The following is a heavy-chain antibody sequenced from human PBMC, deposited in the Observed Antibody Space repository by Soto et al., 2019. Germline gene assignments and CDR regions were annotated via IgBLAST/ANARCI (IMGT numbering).Heavy chain of an antibody. V-gene: IGHV3-23*01. Sequence: PGGSLRLSCAASGFTFSDYAMTWVRQAPGKGLEWVSGIGGGGDDTYYGDSVKGRFTISRDHSKNTLYLEMNSLRGEDTAVYYCAKDAVPYNGQWVWFDRCGQGTLVTVSS. J-gene: IGHJ5*02. CDR2: IGGGGDDT. D-gene: IGHD3-10*01. CDR1: GFTFSDYA. CDR3: AKDAVPYNGQWVWFDR.